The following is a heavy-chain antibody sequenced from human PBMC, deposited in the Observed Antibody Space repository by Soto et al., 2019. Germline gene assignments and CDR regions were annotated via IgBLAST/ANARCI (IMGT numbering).Heavy chain of an antibody. CDR3: ARGRAGVSSGWSPY. Sequence: GASVKVSCKASGYTFTSYDMNWVRQATGQGLEWMGWLNTASGNTAYAQKFQGRVTMTRDTSTTTVYMELNSLTSEDTAVYYCARGRAGVSSGWSPYRGQGALVTAPQ. CDR1: GYTFTSYD. CDR2: LNTASGNT. J-gene: IGHJ4*02. V-gene: IGHV1-8*01. D-gene: IGHD6-19*01.